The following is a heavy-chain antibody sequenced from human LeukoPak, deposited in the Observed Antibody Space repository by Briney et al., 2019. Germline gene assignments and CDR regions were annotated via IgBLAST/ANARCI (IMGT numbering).Heavy chain of an antibody. V-gene: IGHV1-2*04. CDR1: GYTFTGYY. J-gene: IGHJ4*02. D-gene: IGHD1-26*01. Sequence: ASVKVSCKASGYTFTGYYMHWVRQAPGQGLEWMGWINPNSGGTNYAQKFQGWVTMTRDTSISTAYMELSRLRSDDTAVYYCARAVVGATRPHDYWGQGTLVTVSS. CDR3: ARAVVGATRPHDY. CDR2: INPNSGGT.